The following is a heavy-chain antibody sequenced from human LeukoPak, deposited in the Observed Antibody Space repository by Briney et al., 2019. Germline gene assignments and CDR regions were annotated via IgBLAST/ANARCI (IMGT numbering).Heavy chain of an antibody. Sequence: GGSLRLSCAASGFTLSSNYMSWVRQAPGKGLGWVSGIYSGGSTYYEDSVMGRFTTFRDNSKNTLYLLMNSLRADDAAVYYCGGTRFGELLGAFDIWGQGTMVTVSS. CDR2: IYSGGST. J-gene: IGHJ3*02. D-gene: IGHD3-10*01. CDR3: GGTRFGELLGAFDI. CDR1: GFTLSSNY. V-gene: IGHV3-53*01.